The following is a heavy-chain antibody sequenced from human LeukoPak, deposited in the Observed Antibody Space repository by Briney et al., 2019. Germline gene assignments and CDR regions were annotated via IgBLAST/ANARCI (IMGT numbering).Heavy chain of an antibody. Sequence: GGSLRLSCAASGFTFSSYAMHWVRQAPGKGLEWVAVISYDGSNKYYADSVKGRFTISRDNSKNTLYLQMNSLRAEDTAVYYCVRGSGSYFSDYWGQGTLVTVSS. J-gene: IGHJ4*02. V-gene: IGHV3-30-3*01. CDR1: GFTFSSYA. D-gene: IGHD3-10*01. CDR2: ISYDGSNK. CDR3: VRGSGSYFSDY.